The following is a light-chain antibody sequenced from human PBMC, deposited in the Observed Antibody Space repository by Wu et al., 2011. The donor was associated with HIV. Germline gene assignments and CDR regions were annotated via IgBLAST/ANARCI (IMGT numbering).Light chain of an antibody. V-gene: IGKV3-11*01. J-gene: IGKJ2*03. CDR2: DTS. CDR1: QGVSRY. CDR3: QQYNNWPPYS. Sequence: EIVLTQSPATLSLSPGERATLSCRASQGVSRYLAWYQQKLGQAPRLLIYDTSNRATGIPARFSGSASGTEFTLTISSLQSEDFAVYYCQQYNNWPPYSFGQGTKLEIK.